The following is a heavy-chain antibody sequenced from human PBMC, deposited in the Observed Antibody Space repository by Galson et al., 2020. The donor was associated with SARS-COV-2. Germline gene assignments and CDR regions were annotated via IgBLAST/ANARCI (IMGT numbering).Heavy chain of an antibody. J-gene: IGHJ5*02. CDR3: ATGPVIAAAGVNWFDP. V-gene: IGHV1-24*01. CDR1: RYTLTELS. Sequence: ASVTVSCKVSRYTLTELSMHWVRQAPGKGLAWMGGFDPEDGETIYAQKLQGRVTMTEDTSTDTAYMELSSLRSEDPAVYYCATGPVIAAAGVNWFDPWGQGTLVTVSS. CDR2: FDPEDGET. D-gene: IGHD6-13*01.